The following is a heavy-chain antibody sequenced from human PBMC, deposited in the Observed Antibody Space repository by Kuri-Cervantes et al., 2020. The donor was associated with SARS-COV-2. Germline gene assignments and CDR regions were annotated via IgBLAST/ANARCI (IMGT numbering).Heavy chain of an antibody. CDR3: ARDHHPNIGPTIHDH. CDR1: GGTFSSYA. Sequence: SVKVSCKASGGTFSSYAISWVRQAPGQGLEWMGGIIPIFGTANYAQKFQGRVTMTRDTSTSTVYMELSSLRSEDTAVYFCARDHHPNIGPTIHDHWGQGTLVTVSS. J-gene: IGHJ5*02. D-gene: IGHD2-2*01. CDR2: IIPIFGTA. V-gene: IGHV1-69*05.